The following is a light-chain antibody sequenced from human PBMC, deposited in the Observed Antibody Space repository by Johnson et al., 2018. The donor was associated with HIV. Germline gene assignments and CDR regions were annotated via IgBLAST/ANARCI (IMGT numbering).Light chain of an antibody. V-gene: IGLV1-51*01. CDR1: SSNIESDY. CDR3: GTWDSSLSAYV. CDR2: DNN. Sequence: HSVLTQPPSVSAAPGQKVDISCSGSSSNIESDYVSWYQQLPGTAPKLLIYDNNKRPSGIPDRFFGSKSGTSATLDIPGLQTGDEGGYYCGTWDSSLSAYVIGTGTKVTVL. J-gene: IGLJ1*01.